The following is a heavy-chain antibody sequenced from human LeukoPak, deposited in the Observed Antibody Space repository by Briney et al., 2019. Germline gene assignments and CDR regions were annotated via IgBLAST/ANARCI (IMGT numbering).Heavy chain of an antibody. CDR2: IDWDDDK. CDR3: ARMTDYGDLDY. CDR1: GFSLSTSGVG. V-gene: IGHV2-70*11. J-gene: IGHJ4*02. Sequence: SGPTLVNPTQTLTLTCTFSGFSLSTSGVGVGWIRQPPGKALEWLARIDWDDDKYYSTSLKTRLTISKDTSKNQVVLTMTNMDPVDTATYYCARMTDYGDLDYWGQGTLVTVSS. D-gene: IGHD4-17*01.